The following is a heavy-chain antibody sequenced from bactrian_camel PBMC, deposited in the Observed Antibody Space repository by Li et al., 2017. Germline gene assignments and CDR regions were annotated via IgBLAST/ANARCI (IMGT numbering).Heavy chain of an antibody. D-gene: IGHD7*01. Sequence: VQLVESGGGLVQPGGSLRLSCAASGFTFSSYDMSWVRQAPGKGLEWVSRIDNGGISTYYADSVKGRFTISQDFGKNTVYLQMDSLKIEDTGMYYCTRHDGRTKRPAPVCLLRQQSGQGTQVTVSS. J-gene: IGHJ4*01. V-gene: IGHV3S40*01. CDR2: IDNGGIST. CDR1: GFTFSSYD.